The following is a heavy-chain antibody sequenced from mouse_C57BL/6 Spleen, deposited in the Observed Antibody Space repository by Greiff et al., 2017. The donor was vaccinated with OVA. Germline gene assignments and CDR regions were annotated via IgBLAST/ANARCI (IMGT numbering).Heavy chain of an antibody. J-gene: IGHJ4*01. CDR1: GYSFTDYN. D-gene: IGHD1-1*01. CDR2: LNPNYGTT. CDR3: ARPTTAVASGAKGY. Sequence: EVQGVESGPELVKPGASVKISCKASGYSFTDYNMNWVKQSNGKSLEWIGVLNPNYGTTSYNQKFKGKATLTVDQSSSTAYMQLNSLTSEDSAVNYCARPTTAVASGAKGYWGQGTSVTVAS. V-gene: IGHV1-39*01.